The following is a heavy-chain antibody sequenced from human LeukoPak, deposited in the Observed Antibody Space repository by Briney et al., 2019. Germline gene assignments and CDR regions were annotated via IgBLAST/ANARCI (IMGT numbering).Heavy chain of an antibody. V-gene: IGHV4-59*08. CDR2: IFHTGST. CDR1: GASISDFY. J-gene: IGHJ5*02. D-gene: IGHD3-10*01. Sequence: KPSETLSLTCTVSGASISDFYWSWLRQSPEKGLEWLGYIFHTGSTNYNPSVKSRVTISMDTSKNQFSLRLNSMTAADTAVYYCARHPQEFRSDWFDPWGQGTLVTVSS. CDR3: ARHPQEFRSDWFDP.